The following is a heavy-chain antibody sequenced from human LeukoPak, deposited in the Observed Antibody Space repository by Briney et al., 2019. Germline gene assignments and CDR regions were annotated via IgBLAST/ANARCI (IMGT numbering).Heavy chain of an antibody. CDR1: GGSISSGSYY. J-gene: IGHJ4*02. D-gene: IGHD1-26*01. CDR3: ARDLGLSSFDY. V-gene: IGHV4-61*02. CDR2: MYTSGST. Sequence: PSQTLSLTCTVSGGSISSGSYYWSWIRQPAGKGLEWIGRMYTSGSTNYNPSLKSRVTISVDTSKNQFSLKLSSVTAADTAVYYCARDLGLSSFDYWGQGTLVTVSS.